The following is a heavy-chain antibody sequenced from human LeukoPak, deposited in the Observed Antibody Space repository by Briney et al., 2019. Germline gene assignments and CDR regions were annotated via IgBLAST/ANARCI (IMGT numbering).Heavy chain of an antibody. CDR1: GGSISSYY. CDR3: ARNLCGGDCYSADYYYMDV. Sequence: PSETLSLTCTVSGGSISSYYWGWIRQPPGKGLEWIGNIYYSGSTNYNPSLKSRVTISVDTSKNQFSLKLSSVTAADTAVYYCARNLCGGDCYSADYYYMDVWGKGTTVTVSS. D-gene: IGHD2-21*01. J-gene: IGHJ6*03. CDR2: IYYSGST. V-gene: IGHV4-59*13.